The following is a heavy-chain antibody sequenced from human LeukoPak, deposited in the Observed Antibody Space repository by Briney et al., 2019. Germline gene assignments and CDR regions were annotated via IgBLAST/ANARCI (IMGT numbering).Heavy chain of an antibody. D-gene: IGHD2-2*01. CDR1: GGTFSSYA. CDR3: ARHVVPAAALYY. J-gene: IGHJ4*02. CDR2: IIPIFGTA. Sequence: SVKVSCKASGGTFSSYAISWVRQAPGQGLEWMGGIIPIFGTANYAQKFQGGVTITADESTSTAYMELSSLRSEDTAVYYCARHVVPAAALYYWGQGTLVTVSS. V-gene: IGHV1-69*13.